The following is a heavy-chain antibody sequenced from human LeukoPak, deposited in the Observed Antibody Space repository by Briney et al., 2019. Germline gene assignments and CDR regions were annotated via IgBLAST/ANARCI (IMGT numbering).Heavy chain of an antibody. CDR2: IYSADYT. Sequence: GGSLRLSCAASGFTVSSNYMSWVRQAPGKGLEWVSIIYSADYTDYADSVKGRFTISRDNSKNTVYLQMNSLRAEDTAVYYCAREQGSGSYHNHYFDNWGPGTLVTVSS. D-gene: IGHD1-26*01. CDR3: AREQGSGSYHNHYFDN. CDR1: GFTVSSNY. J-gene: IGHJ4*02. V-gene: IGHV3-66*02.